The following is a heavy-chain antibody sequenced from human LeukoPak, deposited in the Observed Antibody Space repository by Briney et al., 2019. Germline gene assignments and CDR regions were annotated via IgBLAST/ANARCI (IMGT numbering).Heavy chain of an antibody. J-gene: IGHJ3*02. CDR2: IYYSGST. V-gene: IGHV4-39*01. Sequence: PSETLSLTCTVSGGSVSSSSYYWGWIRQPPGKGLEWIGSIYYSGSTYYNPSLKSRVTISVDTSKNQFSLKLSSVTAADTAVYYCASSTRAFDIWGQGTMVTVSS. CDR3: ASSTRAFDI. CDR1: GGSVSSSSYY. D-gene: IGHD2-2*01.